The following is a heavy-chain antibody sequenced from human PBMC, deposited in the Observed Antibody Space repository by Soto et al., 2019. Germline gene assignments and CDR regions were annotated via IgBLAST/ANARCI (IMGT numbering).Heavy chain of an antibody. CDR3: ARDANLVDS. Sequence: EVQLVESGGGLVKPGGSLRLSCEASGFTFSDYSMTWVRQAPGKGLEWVASISSTSIYIFYADSVKGRFTISRDNAKNSLYLQMNSLTAEDTAVYYCARDANLVDSWGQGTLVIVSS. CDR2: ISSTSIYI. D-gene: IGHD2-15*01. J-gene: IGHJ4*02. V-gene: IGHV3-21*01. CDR1: GFTFSDYS.